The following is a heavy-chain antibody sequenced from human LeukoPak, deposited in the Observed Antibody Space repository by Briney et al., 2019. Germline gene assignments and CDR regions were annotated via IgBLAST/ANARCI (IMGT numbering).Heavy chain of an antibody. CDR2: INHSGST. D-gene: IGHD2-8*01. Sequence: SETLSLTCAVYGGSFSGYYWSWICHPPPPGLEWIGEINHSGSTNYNPSLKRRVTISVDTSKNQYSLTLSPVTAAATAVYYCARGGLYYGKANCSCCMDVWGQGTTVTVSS. J-gene: IGHJ6*02. CDR1: GGSFSGYY. V-gene: IGHV4-34*01. CDR3: ARGGLYYGKANCSCCMDV.